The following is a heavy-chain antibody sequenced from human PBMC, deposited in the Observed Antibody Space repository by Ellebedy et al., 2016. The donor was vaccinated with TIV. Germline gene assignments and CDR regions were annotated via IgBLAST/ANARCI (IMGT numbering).Heavy chain of an antibody. D-gene: IGHD2-2*01. Sequence: GESLKISCKGSGYSFTSYWIGWVRQMPGKGLEWMGIIYPGDSDTRYSPSFQGQVTISADKSISTAYLQWSSLKASDTAMYYCARPGYCSSTSCSPWDLWGQGTLVTVSS. J-gene: IGHJ4*02. CDR1: GYSFTSYW. V-gene: IGHV5-51*01. CDR3: ARPGYCSSTSCSPWDL. CDR2: IYPGDSDT.